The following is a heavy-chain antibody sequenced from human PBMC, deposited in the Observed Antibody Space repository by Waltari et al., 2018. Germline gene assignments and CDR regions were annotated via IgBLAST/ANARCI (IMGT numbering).Heavy chain of an antibody. CDR2: IYYSGST. CDR3: ARGIAAAGSY. V-gene: IGHV4-59*11. CDR1: GGSISSHY. J-gene: IGHJ4*02. D-gene: IGHD6-13*01. Sequence: QVQLQESGPGLVKPSETLSLTCTVSGGSISSHYWSWIRQPPGKGLEWIGYIYYSGSTNYNPSLKSRVTISVDTSKNQFSLKLSSVTAADTAVYYCARGIAAAGSYWGQGTLVIVSS.